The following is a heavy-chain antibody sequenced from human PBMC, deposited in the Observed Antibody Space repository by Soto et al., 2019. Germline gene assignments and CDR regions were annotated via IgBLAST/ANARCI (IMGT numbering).Heavy chain of an antibody. Sequence: ASVKVSCKASGYTFTSYGISWVRQAPGQGLEWMGWISAYNGNTNYAQKLQGRVTMTTDTSTSTAYMELRSLRSDDTAVYYCAYSPPAYCGGDCYPHQDYYYYYGMDVCGQGPTVTVYS. D-gene: IGHD2-21*02. J-gene: IGHJ6*02. CDR1: GYTFTSYG. CDR2: ISAYNGNT. V-gene: IGHV1-18*04. CDR3: AYSPPAYCGGDCYPHQDYYYYYGMDV.